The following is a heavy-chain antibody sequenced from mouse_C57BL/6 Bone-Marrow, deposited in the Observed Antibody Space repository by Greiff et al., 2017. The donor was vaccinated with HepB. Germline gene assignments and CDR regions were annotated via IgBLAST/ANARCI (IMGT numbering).Heavy chain of an antibody. J-gene: IGHJ2*01. CDR3: ARRRAYFDY. CDR1: GFTFSDYG. CDR2: ISSGSSTI. Sequence: EVHLVESGGGLVKPGGSLKLSCAASGFTFSDYGMHWVRQTPEKGLEWVAYISSGSSTIYYADTVKGRFTISRDNAKNTLCLQMTSLRSEDTAMYYCARRRAYFDYWGKGTTLTVSS. V-gene: IGHV5-17*01.